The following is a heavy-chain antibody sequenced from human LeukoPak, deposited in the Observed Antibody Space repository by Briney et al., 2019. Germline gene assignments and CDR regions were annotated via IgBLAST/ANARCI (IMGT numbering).Heavy chain of an antibody. CDR3: ARAVVVPAAIWRQFGLYFDY. J-gene: IGHJ4*02. CDR1: GGSFSGYY. Sequence: SETLSLTCAVYGGSFSGYYWSWIRQPPGKGLEWIGEINHSGSTNYNPSLKSRVTISVDTSKNQFSLKLSSVTAADTAVYYCARAVVVPAAIWRQFGLYFDYWGQGTLVTVSS. D-gene: IGHD2-2*02. CDR2: INHSGST. V-gene: IGHV4-34*01.